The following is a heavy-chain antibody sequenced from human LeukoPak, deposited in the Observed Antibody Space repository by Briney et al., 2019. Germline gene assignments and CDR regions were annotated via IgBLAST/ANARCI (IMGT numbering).Heavy chain of an antibody. J-gene: IGHJ4*02. CDR2: IYRGGST. Sequence: GGSLRLSCAASGFNVSSKDIDWVRQAPGKGLEWVSVIYRGGSTDYADSVKGRFTVSRDNAKNTLYLQMNSLRAEDTAVYYCTRGGTTLDYWGQGTLVTVSS. V-gene: IGHV3-53*01. CDR3: TRGGTTLDY. D-gene: IGHD1-7*01. CDR1: GFNVSSKD.